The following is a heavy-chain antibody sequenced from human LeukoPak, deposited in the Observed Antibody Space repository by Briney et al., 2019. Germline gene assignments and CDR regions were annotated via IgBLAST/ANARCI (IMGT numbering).Heavy chain of an antibody. Sequence: GASVKVSCKASGYTFTTYPMHWVRQAPGQRLEWMGWINAGNGNTKYSQKFQGRVTITRDTSASTAYMELSSLRSEDTAVYYCAGMVRGVITPVVADYWGQGTLVTVSS. CDR1: GYTFTTYP. V-gene: IGHV1-3*01. D-gene: IGHD3-10*01. J-gene: IGHJ4*02. CDR3: AGMVRGVITPVVADY. CDR2: INAGNGNT.